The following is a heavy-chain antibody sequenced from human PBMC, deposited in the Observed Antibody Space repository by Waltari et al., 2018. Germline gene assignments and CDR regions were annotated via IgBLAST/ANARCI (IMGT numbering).Heavy chain of an antibody. D-gene: IGHD7-27*01. J-gene: IGHJ4*02. V-gene: IGHV3-7*01. CDR3: ARDFNWGWDY. Sequence: EVQLVESGGGSVQRGRSLRLSGAASGFTFSRSWMSWVRQAQGKGLEWMANIKPDGSERYYVGSVKGRFTISRDNAKNSLYLQMDTLRAEDTAVYYCARDFNWGWDYWGQGTLVTVSS. CDR2: IKPDGSER. CDR1: GFTFSRSW.